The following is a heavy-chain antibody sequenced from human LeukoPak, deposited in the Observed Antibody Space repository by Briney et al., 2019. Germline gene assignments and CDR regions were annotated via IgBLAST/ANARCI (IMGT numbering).Heavy chain of an antibody. CDR3: ARWRYSDSSGSHYFDY. CDR1: GFTVSSNY. Sequence: PGGSLRLSCAASGFTVSSNYMNWVRQAPGKGLEWVSVIYSGGSTYYADSVKGRFTISRDNSKNTLYPQMNSLRAEDTAVYYCARWRYSDSSGSHYFDYWGQGTLVTVSS. J-gene: IGHJ4*02. V-gene: IGHV3-53*01. D-gene: IGHD3-22*01. CDR2: IYSGGST.